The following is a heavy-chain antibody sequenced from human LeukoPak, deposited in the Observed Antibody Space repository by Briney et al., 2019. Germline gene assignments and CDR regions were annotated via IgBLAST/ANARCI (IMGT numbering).Heavy chain of an antibody. CDR3: ARVGRDGYNLDY. CDR1: GGSISSSNW. Sequence: PSETLSLTCAVSGGSISSSNWWSWIRQPPGKGLEWIGEIYHSGSTYYNPSLESRVTISVDTSKNQFSLKLSSVTAADTAVYYCARVGRDGYNLDYWGQGTLVTVSS. J-gene: IGHJ4*02. V-gene: IGHV4-4*02. CDR2: IYHSGST. D-gene: IGHD5-24*01.